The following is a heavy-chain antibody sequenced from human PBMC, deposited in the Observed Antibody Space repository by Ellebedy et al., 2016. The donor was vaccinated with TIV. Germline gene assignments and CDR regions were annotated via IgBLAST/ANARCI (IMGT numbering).Heavy chain of an antibody. Sequence: SETLSLTXAVYGGSFSGYYWSWIRQPPGKGLEWIGEINHSGSTNYNPSLKSRVTISVDTSKNQFSLKLSSVTAADTAVYYCARFGSSVLETDYWGQGTLVTVSS. CDR3: ARFGSSVLETDY. CDR2: INHSGST. D-gene: IGHD3-16*01. J-gene: IGHJ4*02. CDR1: GGSFSGYY. V-gene: IGHV4-34*01.